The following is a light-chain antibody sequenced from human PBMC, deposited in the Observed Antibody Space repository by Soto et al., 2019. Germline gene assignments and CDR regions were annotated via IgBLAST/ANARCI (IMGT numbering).Light chain of an antibody. CDR3: AAWDDSLNGVV. Sequence: QSVLTQPPSASGTPGQRVTVSCSGTYSNIGINDVHWYRQLSGTAPQILIYDTSQRATGVPDRFSGSRSGTSASLVISGLQTEDEADYYCAAWDDSLNGVVFGGGTKLTVL. CDR2: DTS. CDR1: YSNIGIND. J-gene: IGLJ2*01. V-gene: IGLV1-44*01.